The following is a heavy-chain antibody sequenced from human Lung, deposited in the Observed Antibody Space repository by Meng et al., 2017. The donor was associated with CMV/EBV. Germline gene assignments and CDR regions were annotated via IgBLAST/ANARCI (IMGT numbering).Heavy chain of an antibody. CDR2: IYTSGSN. V-gene: IGHV4-4*07. D-gene: IGHD5-24*01. CDR3: ARGSRDEAFQH. CDR1: VRSISSYD. Sequence: LQNSVPVLGKPSESLPLPLTLSVRSISSYDCSWLRQPAGNGLEWIGRIYTSGSNNYNPSLKSRVTMSVDTSKNQFSLKLSSVTAADTAVYHCARGSRDEAFQHWGQGTLVTVSS. J-gene: IGHJ1*01.